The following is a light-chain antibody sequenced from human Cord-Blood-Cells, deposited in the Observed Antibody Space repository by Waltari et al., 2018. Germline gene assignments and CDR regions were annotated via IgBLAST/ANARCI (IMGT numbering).Light chain of an antibody. J-gene: IGKJ2*01. CDR2: DAS. V-gene: IGKV1-5*01. Sequence: DIQMTQSPPTLSASVGDRVTITCRASQSISSWLAWYQQKPGKAPKLLIYDASSLESGVPSRFSGSGSGTEFTLTISSLQPYDFATYYGQQYNSYSYTFGQGTKLEIK. CDR1: QSISSW. CDR3: QQYNSYSYT.